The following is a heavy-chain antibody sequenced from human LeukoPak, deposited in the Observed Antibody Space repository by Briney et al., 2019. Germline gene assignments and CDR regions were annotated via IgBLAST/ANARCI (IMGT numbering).Heavy chain of an antibody. J-gene: IGHJ4*02. V-gene: IGHV3-23*01. CDR1: GFTFSSYA. Sequence: GGSLRLSCAASGFTFSSYAMSWVRQAPGKGLEWVSAFSGSGGSTYYADSVKGRFTISRDNSKNTLYLQMNSLRAEDTAVYYCARQGYSGHSQGAADYWGQGTLVTVSS. CDR3: ARQGYSGHSQGAADY. D-gene: IGHD4-23*01. CDR2: FSGSGGST.